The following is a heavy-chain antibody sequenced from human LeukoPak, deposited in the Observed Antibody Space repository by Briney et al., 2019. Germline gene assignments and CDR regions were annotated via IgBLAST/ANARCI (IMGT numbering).Heavy chain of an antibody. J-gene: IGHJ4*02. CDR2: INPNSGGT. D-gene: IGHD2-21*02. Sequence: ASVKVSCKASGGTFSRYAISWVRQAPGQGLEWMGWINPNSGGTNYAQKFQGRVTMTRDTSISTAYMELTSLRSDDTAVYYCVLSPVVVTAMDWGQGTLVTVSS. CDR1: GGTFSRYA. V-gene: IGHV1-2*02. CDR3: VLSPVVVTAMD.